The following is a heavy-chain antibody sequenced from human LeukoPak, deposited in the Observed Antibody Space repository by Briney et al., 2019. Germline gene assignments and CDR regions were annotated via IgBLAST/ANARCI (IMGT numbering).Heavy chain of an antibody. Sequence: SETLSLTCTVSGGSISSYYWSWIRQPPGKGLEWIGYIYYSGSTNYNPSLKSRVTISVDTPKNQFSLKLSSVTAADTAVYYCARQPNSSGWYVSGYFDYWGQGTLVTVSS. CDR3: ARQPNSSGWYVSGYFDY. CDR2: IYYSGST. D-gene: IGHD6-19*01. J-gene: IGHJ4*02. V-gene: IGHV4-59*08. CDR1: GGSISSYY.